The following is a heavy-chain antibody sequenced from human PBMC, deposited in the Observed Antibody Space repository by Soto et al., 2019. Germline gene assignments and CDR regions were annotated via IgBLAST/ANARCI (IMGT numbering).Heavy chain of an antibody. D-gene: IGHD4-17*01. Sequence: EVQLVESGGGLVQPGGSLRLSCAASGFTVSSNYMSWVRQAPGKGLEWVSVIYSGGSTYYADSVKGRFAISRHNSKNTQYLQKNSLRAEDTAVYYCARDTDCGDRGWGQRTLVTVAS. J-gene: IGHJ4*02. CDR2: IYSGGST. CDR1: GFTVSSNY. CDR3: ARDTDCGDRG. V-gene: IGHV3-53*04.